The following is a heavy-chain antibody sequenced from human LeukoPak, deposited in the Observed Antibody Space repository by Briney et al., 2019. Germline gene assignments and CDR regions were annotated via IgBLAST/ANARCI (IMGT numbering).Heavy chain of an antibody. D-gene: IGHD1-26*01. V-gene: IGHV4-4*07. CDR2: IYTSGST. Sequence: SETLSLTCTVSGGSISSYYWSWIRQPAGKGLEWIGRIYTSGSTNYNPSLKSRVTISVDKSENQFSLKLSSVTAADTAVYYCARGPSGSYYWWLDPWGQGTLVTVSS. CDR3: ARGPSGSYYWWLDP. CDR1: GGSISSYY. J-gene: IGHJ5*02.